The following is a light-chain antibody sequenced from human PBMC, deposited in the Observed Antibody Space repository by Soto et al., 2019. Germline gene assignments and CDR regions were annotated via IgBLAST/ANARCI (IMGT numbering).Light chain of an antibody. CDR3: QKYDNAPWT. J-gene: IGKJ1*01. Sequence: DIQMTQSPSSLSASVGDRVTITCRESQGINNYLAWYQQRPGKVPRLLIYAAPTLQSGVPSRFSGSVSGTDFTLTISSLQAEDVATYYSQKYDNAPWTFGQGTKVDIK. CDR1: QGINNY. V-gene: IGKV1-27*01. CDR2: AAP.